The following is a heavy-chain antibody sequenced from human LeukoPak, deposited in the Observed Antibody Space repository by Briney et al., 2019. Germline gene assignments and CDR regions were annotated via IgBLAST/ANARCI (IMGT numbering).Heavy chain of an antibody. J-gene: IGHJ4*02. D-gene: IGHD5-12*01. CDR3: ARDRSSYEYYFDY. V-gene: IGHV3-30-3*01. CDR1: GFPFSNYA. CDR2: ISYDGTNK. Sequence: PGRSPRLSCAASGFPFSNYAMHWVRQAPGKGLEWVAVISYDGTNKYYADSVKGRFTISRDNSKNTLYLQMSSLRAEDTAVYYCARDRSSYEYYFDYWGQGTLVTVSS.